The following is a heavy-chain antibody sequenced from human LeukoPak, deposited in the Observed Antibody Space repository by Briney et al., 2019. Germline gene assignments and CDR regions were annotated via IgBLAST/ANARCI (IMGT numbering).Heavy chain of an antibody. Sequence: GGSLRLSCAASGFTFSSYGMHWVRQAPGKGLEWVAVIWYDGSNKYYADSVKGRFTISRDNSKNTLYLQMNSLRAEDTAVYYCARADVPYYYGSGSYYRPYYYYGMDVWGQGTTVTVSS. D-gene: IGHD3-10*01. CDR1: GFTFSSYG. CDR2: IWYDGSNK. CDR3: ARADVPYYYGSGSYYRPYYYYGMDV. J-gene: IGHJ6*02. V-gene: IGHV3-33*01.